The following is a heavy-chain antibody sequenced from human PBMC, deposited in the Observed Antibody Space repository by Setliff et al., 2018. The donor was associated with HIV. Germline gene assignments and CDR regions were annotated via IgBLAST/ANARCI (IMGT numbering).Heavy chain of an antibody. J-gene: IGHJ4*02. V-gene: IGHV4-34*01. D-gene: IGHD3-22*01. Sequence: SETLSLTCAVYGGSFNGYYWNWIRQPPGKGLEWIGEINHSGGTKYNPSLKSRVTISVDTSKNQFSLKLSSVTAADTAVYYCARHDSGGYYSLDYWGQGTLVTVSS. CDR2: INHSGGT. CDR3: ARHDSGGYYSLDY. CDR1: GGSFNGYY.